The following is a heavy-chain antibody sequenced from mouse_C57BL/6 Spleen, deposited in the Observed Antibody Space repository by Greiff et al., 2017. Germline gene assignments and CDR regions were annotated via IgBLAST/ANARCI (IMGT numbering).Heavy chain of an antibody. J-gene: IGHJ1*03. CDR1: GYTFTDYN. CDR2: INPNNGGT. CDR3: ARPLTSRYFDD. V-gene: IGHV1-18*01. Sequence: VQLQQSGPELVKPGASVKISCKASGYTFTDYNMDWVKQSHGKSLEWIGDINPNNGGTNYNQKFKGKATLTVDKSSSTAYMRLRSLTSEDTAVYYCARPLTSRYFDDWGTGTTVTVSS.